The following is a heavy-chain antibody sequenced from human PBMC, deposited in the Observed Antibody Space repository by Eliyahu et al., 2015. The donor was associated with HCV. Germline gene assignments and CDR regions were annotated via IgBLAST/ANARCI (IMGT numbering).Heavy chain of an antibody. J-gene: IGHJ3*02. CDR3: TRFVLVTTTDAFDI. Sequence: EAQLVESGGGLVQPXRSLRLSCAASGLTFGDYAMSWVRQAPGKGLEWVGFIRSKTYGGATEYAASVKGRFTISRDDSKSIAYLQMNSLKTEDTAVYYCTRFVLVTTTDAFDIWGQGTMVTVSS. CDR2: IRSKTYGGAT. D-gene: IGHD2-21*02. V-gene: IGHV3-49*04. CDR1: GLTFGDYA.